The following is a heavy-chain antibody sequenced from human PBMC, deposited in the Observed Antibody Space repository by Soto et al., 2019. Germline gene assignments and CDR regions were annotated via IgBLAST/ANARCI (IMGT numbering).Heavy chain of an antibody. CDR2: IYYSGST. D-gene: IGHD3-16*02. V-gene: IGHV4-59*08. J-gene: IGHJ4*02. CDR3: ARRVDFVWGCDRYRPFFDY. Sequence: PSETLSLTCTVSGGSISSYYWSWIRQPPGKGLEWIGYIYYSGSTNYNPSLKSRVTISVDTSKNQFSLKLSSVTAADTAVYYCARRVDFVWGCDRYRPFFDYSGQGTSVTVS. CDR1: GGSISSYY.